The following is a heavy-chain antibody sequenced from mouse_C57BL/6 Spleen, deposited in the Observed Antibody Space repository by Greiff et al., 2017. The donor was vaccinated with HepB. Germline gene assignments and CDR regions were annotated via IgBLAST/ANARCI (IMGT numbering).Heavy chain of an antibody. CDR2: INPGSGGT. CDR1: GYAFTNYL. D-gene: IGHD2-2*01. V-gene: IGHV1-54*01. Sequence: VQLQQSGAELVRPGTSVKVSCKASGYAFTNYLIEWVKQRPGQGLEWIGVINPGSGGTNYNEKFKGKATLTADKSSSTAYMQLSSLTSEDSAVYFCAREGLRRFAYWGQGTLVTVSA. CDR3: AREGLRRFAY. J-gene: IGHJ3*01.